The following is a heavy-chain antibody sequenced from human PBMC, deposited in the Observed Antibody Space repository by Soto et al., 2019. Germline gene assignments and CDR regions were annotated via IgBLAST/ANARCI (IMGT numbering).Heavy chain of an antibody. V-gene: IGHV3-30*18. CDR2: VGTDGRTR. Sequence: QGQLVESGGNVVQPGRSLRLSCAASGFTFTSDSMHWVRQAPGKGLEWVAVVGTDGRTRYYAESVEGRFIISRDNSKVTVYLQMNSPRLEDTAVYYCAKEAAWDNWYFDPWGRGTLVTVS. CDR3: AKEAAWDNWYFDP. J-gene: IGHJ2*01. CDR1: GFTFTSDS. D-gene: IGHD1-26*01.